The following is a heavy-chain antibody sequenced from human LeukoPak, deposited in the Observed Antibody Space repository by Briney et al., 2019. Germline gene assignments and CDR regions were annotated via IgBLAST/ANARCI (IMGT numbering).Heavy chain of an antibody. CDR3: AKDPRIKTYYYDSSGYPNFDY. D-gene: IGHD3-22*01. CDR1: GFTFSSYA. CDR2: ISGSGGST. Sequence: PGGSLRLSCAASGFTFSSYAMSWVRQAPGKGLEWVSAISGSGGSTYYADSVKGRSTISRDNSKNTLYLQMNSLRAEDTAVYYCAKDPRIKTYYYDSSGYPNFDYWGQGTLVTVSS. J-gene: IGHJ4*02. V-gene: IGHV3-23*01.